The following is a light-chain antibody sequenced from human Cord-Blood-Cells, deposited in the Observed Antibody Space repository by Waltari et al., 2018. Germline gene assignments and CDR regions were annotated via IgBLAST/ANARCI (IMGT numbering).Light chain of an antibody. CDR2: DVS. CDR1: SSDVGGYNS. CDR3: SSYTSSSTPYV. J-gene: IGLJ1*01. V-gene: IGLV2-14*01. Sequence: QSALTQPASVSGSPGQSITISCTGTSSDVGGYNSVSWYQQHPGKATKLMIYDVSNRPSGVSNRFSGSKSGNTASLTISGLQAEDEADYYCSSYTSSSTPYVFGTGTKVTVL.